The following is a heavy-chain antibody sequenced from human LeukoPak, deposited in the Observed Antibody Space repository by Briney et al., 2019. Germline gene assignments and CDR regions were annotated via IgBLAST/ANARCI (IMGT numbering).Heavy chain of an antibody. D-gene: IGHD3-22*01. V-gene: IGHV4-34*01. CDR2: INHSGST. CDR3: ARVYLSRGGYSY. Sequence: SETLSLTCAVYGGSFSGYYWSWIRQPPGKGLEWIGEINHSGSTNYNPSLKSRVTISVDTSKNQFSLKLSSVTAADTAVYYCARVYLSRGGYSYWGQGTLVTVSS. CDR1: GGSFSGYY. J-gene: IGHJ4*02.